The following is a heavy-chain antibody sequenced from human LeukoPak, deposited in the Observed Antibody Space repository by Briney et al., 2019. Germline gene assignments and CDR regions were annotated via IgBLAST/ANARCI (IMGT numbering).Heavy chain of an antibody. Sequence: SVTLSLTCTVSGGSISSYYWSWIRQPAGKGLEWIGRIYTSGSTNYNPSLKSRVTMSVDTSKNQFSLKLSSVTAADTAVYYCARDHSGNDFEGYYFDYWGQGTLVTVSS. V-gene: IGHV4-4*07. CDR2: IYTSGST. CDR1: GGSISSYY. D-gene: IGHD5-12*01. CDR3: ARDHSGNDFEGYYFDY. J-gene: IGHJ4*02.